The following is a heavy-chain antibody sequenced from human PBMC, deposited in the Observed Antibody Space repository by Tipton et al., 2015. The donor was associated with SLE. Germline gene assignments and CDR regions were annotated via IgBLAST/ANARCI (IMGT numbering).Heavy chain of an antibody. J-gene: IGHJ3*02. V-gene: IGHV3-30*02. D-gene: IGHD2-21*01. CDR2: IRYDGSNK. CDR1: GFTFSSYG. Sequence: SLRLSCAASGFTFSSYGMHWVRQAPGKGLEWVAFIRYDGSNKYYADSVKGRFTISRDNSKNTLYLQMNSLRAEDTAVYYCAKVFAVMGAFDIWGQGTMVTVSS. CDR3: AKVFAVMGAFDI.